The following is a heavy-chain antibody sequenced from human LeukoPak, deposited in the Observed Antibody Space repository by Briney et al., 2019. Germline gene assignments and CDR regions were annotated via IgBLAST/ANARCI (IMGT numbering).Heavy chain of an antibody. CDR2: IYDTGST. CDR1: GGSISTYY. D-gene: IGHD2-15*01. Sequence: SETLSLTCTVSGGSISTYYWSWIRQPPGKGLEWIGYIYDTGSTNYNPSLKSRVSISVDTSKNQFSLKLSSVTAADTAVYYCARSPSGYCSGGSCYPSPENYFDYWGQGTLVTVSS. CDR3: ARSPSGYCSGGSCYPSPENYFDY. V-gene: IGHV4-59*12. J-gene: IGHJ4*02.